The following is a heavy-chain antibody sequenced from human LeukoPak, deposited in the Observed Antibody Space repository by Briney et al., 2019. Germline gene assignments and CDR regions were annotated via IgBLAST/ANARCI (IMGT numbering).Heavy chain of an antibody. V-gene: IGHV3-30*18. J-gene: IGHJ4*02. D-gene: IGHD2-15*01. CDR2: ISHDGSDK. Sequence: GRSLRLSCAASGFTFSRYGMHWVRQAPGKGLEWVAVISHDGSDKYYGDSVKGRLTLSRDNSKNTLYLQTNSLTADDTAVYYLAKDYGNTCTVVVAAPLDYWGQGTLVTVSS. CDR3: AKDYGNTCTVVVAAPLDY. CDR1: GFTFSRYG.